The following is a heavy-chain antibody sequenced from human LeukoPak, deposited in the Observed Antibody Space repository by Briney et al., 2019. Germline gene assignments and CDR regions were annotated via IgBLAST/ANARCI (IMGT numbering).Heavy chain of an antibody. D-gene: IGHD3-22*01. Sequence: ASVKVSCKASGYTFTGYGISWVRQAPGQGLEWMGWISAYNGNTNYAQKLQGRVTMTTDTSTSTAYMELRSLRSDDTAVYYCARDPLYYYDSSGYFDYWGQGTLVTVSS. CDR3: ARDPLYYYDSSGYFDY. CDR1: GYTFTGYG. CDR2: ISAYNGNT. J-gene: IGHJ4*02. V-gene: IGHV1-18*01.